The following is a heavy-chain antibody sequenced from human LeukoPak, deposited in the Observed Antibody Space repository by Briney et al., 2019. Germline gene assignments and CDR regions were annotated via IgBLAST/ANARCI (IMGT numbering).Heavy chain of an antibody. Sequence: SVNVSCKASGGTFSSYTIHWVRQPPGQGLEWMGRIIPILNITDYAQNFQGRATLTADKSTSTAYMELSTLRSEDTAVYYCAKDGVVVVATSVYYYYYGMDVWGQGTTVTVSS. CDR2: IIPILNIT. D-gene: IGHD2-2*01. CDR3: AKDGVVVVATSVYYYYYGMDV. J-gene: IGHJ6*02. CDR1: GGTFSSYT. V-gene: IGHV1-69*02.